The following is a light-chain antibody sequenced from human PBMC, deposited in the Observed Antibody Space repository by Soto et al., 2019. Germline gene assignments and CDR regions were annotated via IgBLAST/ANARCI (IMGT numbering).Light chain of an antibody. J-gene: IGLJ3*02. CDR2: AND. CDR3: ATWDASLSEVV. Sequence: QSVLTQPPSVSAAPGQKVTISCSGRSSNIGNNIVSWYQQRIPGTAPKLLIFANDRRPPGITDRFSGSKSGTSATLGITGLQTGDEADYYCATWDASLSEVVFGGGTQLTVL. V-gene: IGLV1-51*01. CDR1: SSNIGNNI.